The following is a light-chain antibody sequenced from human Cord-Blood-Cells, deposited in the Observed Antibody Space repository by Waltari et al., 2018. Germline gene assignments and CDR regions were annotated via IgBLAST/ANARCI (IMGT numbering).Light chain of an antibody. V-gene: IGLV2-14*01. Sequence: QSALTQPASVSGSPGQSITISCTGPSSDVGGYNYVSWYQQHPGKAPKLMLYDVSIRPSGVSNRFSGSKSGNTASLTISGLQAEDEADYYCSSYTSSSTYVCGTGTKVTVL. CDR3: SSYTSSSTYV. J-gene: IGLJ1*01. CDR1: SSDVGGYNY. CDR2: DVS.